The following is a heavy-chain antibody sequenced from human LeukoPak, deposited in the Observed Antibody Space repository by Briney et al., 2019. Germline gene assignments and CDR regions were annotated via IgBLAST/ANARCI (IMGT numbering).Heavy chain of an antibody. J-gene: IGHJ4*02. V-gene: IGHV3-33*01. Sequence: GGSLRLSCAASGFTFSSYGMHWVRQAPGKGLEWVAVIWYDGSNIYYADSVKGRFTISRDNSKNTLYLQLNSLRAEDTAVYYCARGKREVLNTRVFDYWGQGTLVTVSS. CDR3: ARGKREVLNTRVFDY. CDR2: IWYDGSNI. CDR1: GFTFSSYG. D-gene: IGHD1-26*01.